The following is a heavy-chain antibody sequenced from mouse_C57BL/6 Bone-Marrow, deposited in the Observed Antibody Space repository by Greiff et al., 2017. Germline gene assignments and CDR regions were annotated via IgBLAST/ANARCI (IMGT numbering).Heavy chain of an antibody. CDR3: APLLWLRRGLAY. V-gene: IGHV1-59*01. CDR2: IDPSDSYT. J-gene: IGHJ3*01. CDR1: GYTFTSYW. D-gene: IGHD2-2*01. Sequence: VKLQQPGAELVRPGTSVKLSCKASGYTFTSYWMHWVKQRPGQGLEWIGVIDPSDSYTNFNQKFKGKATLPVDTSSSTAYMQLSCLSSAVSAVAVCAPLLWLRRGLAYWGQGTLVTVSA.